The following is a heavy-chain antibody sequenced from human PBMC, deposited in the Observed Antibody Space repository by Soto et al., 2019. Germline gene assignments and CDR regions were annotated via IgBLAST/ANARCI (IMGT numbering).Heavy chain of an antibody. Sequence: GGSLRLSCAASGFTFSSYAMSWGRQAPGKGLEWGSAISGSGGSTYYADSVKGRFTISRDNSKNTLYLQMNSLRAEDTAVYYCAKDRYYYDSSGYRYYYYYGMDVWGQGTTVTVSS. CDR1: GFTFSSYA. D-gene: IGHD3-22*01. CDR2: ISGSGGST. CDR3: AKDRYYYDSSGYRYYYYYGMDV. J-gene: IGHJ6*02. V-gene: IGHV3-23*01.